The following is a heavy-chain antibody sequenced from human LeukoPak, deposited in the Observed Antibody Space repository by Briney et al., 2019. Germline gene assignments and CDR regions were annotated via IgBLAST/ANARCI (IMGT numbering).Heavy chain of an antibody. Sequence: ASVKVSCKASGYTFTDYYIHGVRQAPGQGLEWMGWIIPDSGDTNYAQKFQGRVTMTRDTSISTAHMELSRLRSDDTAVYYLGRGGGVSGYVIFDYWGQGTLVTVSS. CDR3: GRGGGVSGYVIFDY. J-gene: IGHJ4*02. V-gene: IGHV1-2*02. D-gene: IGHD5-12*01. CDR1: GYTFTDYY. CDR2: IIPDSGDT.